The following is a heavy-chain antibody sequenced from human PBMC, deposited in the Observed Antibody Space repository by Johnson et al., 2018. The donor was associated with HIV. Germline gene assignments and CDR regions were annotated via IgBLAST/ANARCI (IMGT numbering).Heavy chain of an antibody. CDR3: ARGVVGVLSNAFDI. J-gene: IGHJ3*02. Sequence: QVQLMESGGGVVQPGGSLRLSCAASGFTFSSYGMHWVRQAPGKGLEWVAFIRYDGGNKYYADSVKGRFTISRDNSKNTLCLQMNSLRAEDTAVYYCARGVVGVLSNAFDIWGQGTMVIVSS. CDR1: GFTFSSYG. D-gene: IGHD1-26*01. V-gene: IGHV3-30*02. CDR2: IRYDGGNK.